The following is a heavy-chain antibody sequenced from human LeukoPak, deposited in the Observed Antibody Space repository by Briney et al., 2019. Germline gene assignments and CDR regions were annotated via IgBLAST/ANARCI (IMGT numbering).Heavy chain of an antibody. J-gene: IGHJ4*02. CDR3: ARDPGAARPIDY. D-gene: IGHD6-6*01. Sequence: KSGGSLRLSCAASGLTFTSYSLNWVRQAPGKGLEWVSSIDSSTNYIYYADSVQGRFTMSRDNAKDSVYLQMNSLRAEDAAVYYCARDPGAARPIDYWGQGTLVTVSS. CDR1: GLTFTSYS. V-gene: IGHV3-21*01. CDR2: IDSSTNYI.